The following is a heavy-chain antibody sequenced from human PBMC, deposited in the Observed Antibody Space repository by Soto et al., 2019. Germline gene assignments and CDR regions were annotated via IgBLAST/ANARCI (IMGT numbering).Heavy chain of an antibody. CDR2: ISYGGGNT. Sequence: PGGSLRLSCAASGFTFSDFAMHWVRQAPGKELEWVAFISYGGGNTHYADYVKGRFTISRDNSENTLYLQMNSLRVEDTAVYYCVREFLRDIDSGFDYWGQGTLVTVSS. CDR3: VREFLRDIDSGFDY. J-gene: IGHJ4*02. CDR1: GFTFSDFA. V-gene: IGHV3-30*04. D-gene: IGHD1-26*01.